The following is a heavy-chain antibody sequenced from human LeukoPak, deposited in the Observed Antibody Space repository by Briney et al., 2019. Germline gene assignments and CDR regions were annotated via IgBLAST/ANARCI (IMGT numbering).Heavy chain of an antibody. J-gene: IGHJ4*02. Sequence: GASVKVSCKASGYTFTSYDINWVRQATGQGLEWMGWMNPNSGNTGYAQKFQGRVTMTRNTSINTAYMELSSLRSEDTAVYYCARFARRRVTEDYWGQGTLVTVPS. CDR3: ARFARRRVTEDY. D-gene: IGHD1-14*01. CDR2: MNPNSGNT. CDR1: GYTFTSYD. V-gene: IGHV1-8*01.